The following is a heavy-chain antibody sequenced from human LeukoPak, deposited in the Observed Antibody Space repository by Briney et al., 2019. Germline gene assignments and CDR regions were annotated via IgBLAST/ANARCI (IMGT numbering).Heavy chain of an antibody. CDR1: GYTFTDYY. CDR3: TRHKNDYCTSSRCYYYYYMDV. D-gene: IGHD2-8*01. CDR2: INSNTGST. V-gene: IGHV1-2*02. Sequence: ASVKVSCKASGYTFTDYYMHWVRQAPGQGLDWMGWINSNTGSTKYAQKFRVRVTMTMDTSISTAYMGLSSLTSDDTAVYYCTRHKNDYCTSSRCYYYYYMDVWGTGTTVTVSS. J-gene: IGHJ6*03.